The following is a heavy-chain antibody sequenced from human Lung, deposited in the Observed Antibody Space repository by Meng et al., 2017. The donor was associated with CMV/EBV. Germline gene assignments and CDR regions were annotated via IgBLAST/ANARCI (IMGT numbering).Heavy chain of an antibody. D-gene: IGHD3-3*01. CDR2: SNHIGKT. Sequence: SXTXSLXXAVYGGSFNGYYWSWIRQSPGKGLEWIGDSNHIGKTNYNPSLKSRVTMSVDMSKNQFSLKLSSVTAAAASVYYCARCRQYGMTLLGVVMNYFDNWXQGTXVTVSS. CDR3: ARCRQYGMTLLGVVMNYFDN. J-gene: IGHJ4*02. CDR1: GGSFNGYY. V-gene: IGHV4-34*01.